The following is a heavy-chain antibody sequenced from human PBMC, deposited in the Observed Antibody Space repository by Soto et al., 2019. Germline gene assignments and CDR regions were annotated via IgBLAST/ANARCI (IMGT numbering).Heavy chain of an antibody. Sequence: QVQLVQSVAEVKKPGASVKVSCKASGYTFTNYYIHWVRQAPGQGLEWMGVINPSAERTSSEQKSQNRLTMTRDTSTTTVYMELSSLKSEDTAVYFCARGVRLTTRGVFDIWGQGTMVTVSS. J-gene: IGHJ3*02. CDR1: GYTFTNYY. CDR3: ARGVRLTTRGVFDI. V-gene: IGHV1-46*01. D-gene: IGHD1-1*01. CDR2: INPSAERT.